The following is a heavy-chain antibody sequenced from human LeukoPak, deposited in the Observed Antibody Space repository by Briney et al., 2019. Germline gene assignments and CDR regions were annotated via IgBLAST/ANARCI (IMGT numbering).Heavy chain of an antibody. Sequence: ASVKVSCKASGYTFTSYDINWVRQATGQGLEWMGWMNPNSGNTGYAQKFQGRVTMTRNTSISTAYMELSSLRSEDTAVYYCARGAPYYYDSSGYYRPYYYYYYMDVWGKGTTVTVSS. D-gene: IGHD3-22*01. CDR3: ARGAPYYYDSSGYYRPYYYYYYMDV. CDR1: GYTFTSYD. CDR2: MNPNSGNT. J-gene: IGHJ6*03. V-gene: IGHV1-8*01.